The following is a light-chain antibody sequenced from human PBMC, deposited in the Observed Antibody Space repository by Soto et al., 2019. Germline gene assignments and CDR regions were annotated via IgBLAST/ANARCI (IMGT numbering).Light chain of an antibody. CDR3: QQSDSIPFT. CDR2: GAS. J-gene: IGKJ2*01. V-gene: IGKV1-39*01. Sequence: DIQMTQSPSSLSASVGDRVAITCRASQNIGNNLSWYAQKPGKAPKLLIYGASSLQSGVPSRFSGSGSGTHFTLTISSLQPEDFATYYCQQSDSIPFTFGQGTKLEMK. CDR1: QNIGNN.